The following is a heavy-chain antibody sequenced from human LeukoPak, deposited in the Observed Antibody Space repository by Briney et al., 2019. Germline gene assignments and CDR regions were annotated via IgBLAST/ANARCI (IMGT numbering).Heavy chain of an antibody. J-gene: IGHJ4*02. CDR3: ARAPLVIVGTTTFDY. CDR2: IYYSGST. V-gene: IGHV4-39*01. D-gene: IGHD1-26*01. CDR1: GGSISSSSYY. Sequence: SETLSLTCTVSGGSISSSSYYWGWIRQPPGKGLEWIGSIYYSGSTYYNPSLKSRVTISVDASKNQFSLKLSSVTAADTAVYYCARAPLVIVGTTTFDYWGQGTLVTVSS.